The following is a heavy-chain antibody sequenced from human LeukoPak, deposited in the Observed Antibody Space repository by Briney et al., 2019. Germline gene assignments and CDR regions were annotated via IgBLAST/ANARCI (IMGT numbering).Heavy chain of an antibody. CDR3: ARGGTSGWRTPNDDY. CDR2: INPTSGAT. D-gene: IGHD6-19*01. Sequence: ASVKVSCKPSGYTFTVYYIHWVRQAPRQGLEWMGWINPTSGATNYAPKFQGRVTMTRDTSISTAYMELRSLRSDDTAVYYCARGGTSGWRTPNDDYWGQGTLVTVSS. V-gene: IGHV1-2*02. J-gene: IGHJ4*02. CDR1: GYTFTVYY.